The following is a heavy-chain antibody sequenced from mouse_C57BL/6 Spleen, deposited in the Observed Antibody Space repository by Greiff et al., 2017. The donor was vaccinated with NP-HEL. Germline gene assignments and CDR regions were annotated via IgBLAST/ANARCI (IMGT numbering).Heavy chain of an antibody. J-gene: IGHJ2*01. Sequence: EVHLVESGGGLVQSGRSLRLSCATSGFTFSDFYMEWVRQAPGKGLEWIAASRNKANDYTTEYSASVKGRFIVSRDTSQSILYLQMNALRAEDTAIYYCARDAGGGLRRGYFDYWGQGTTLTVSS. V-gene: IGHV7-1*01. CDR3: ARDAGGGLRRGYFDY. CDR2: SRNKANDYTT. CDR1: GFTFSDFY. D-gene: IGHD2-4*01.